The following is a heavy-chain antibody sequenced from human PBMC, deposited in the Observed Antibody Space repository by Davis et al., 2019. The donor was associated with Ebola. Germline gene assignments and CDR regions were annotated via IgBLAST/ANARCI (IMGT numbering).Heavy chain of an antibody. Sequence: GESLKISCAASGFTFSSYSMNWVRQAPGKGLEWVSSISSSSSYIYYADSVKGRFTISRDNAKNSLYLQMNSLRAEDTAVYYCARVFRGYSYGTDYYYYMDVWGKGTTVTVSS. V-gene: IGHV3-21*01. CDR1: GFTFSSYS. J-gene: IGHJ6*03. CDR3: ARVFRGYSYGTDYYYYMDV. CDR2: ISSSSSYI. D-gene: IGHD5-18*01.